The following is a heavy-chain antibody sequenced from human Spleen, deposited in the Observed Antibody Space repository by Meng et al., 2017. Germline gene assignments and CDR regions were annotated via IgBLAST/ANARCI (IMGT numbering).Heavy chain of an antibody. V-gene: IGHV1-18*01. CDR2: LGAHDGDT. J-gene: IGHJ4*02. Sequence: QVQPVQSGAEVKTPGASVKVSCKASDYTFTGYGVSWVRQAPGQGLEWMAWLGAHDGDTSHAPKFQGRVTVSADRPTATAYMELRSLRSDDTAVYYCARGTPGRSYSDYWGQGTLVTVSS. CDR1: DYTFTGYG. CDR3: ARGTPGRSYSDY. D-gene: IGHD3-10*01.